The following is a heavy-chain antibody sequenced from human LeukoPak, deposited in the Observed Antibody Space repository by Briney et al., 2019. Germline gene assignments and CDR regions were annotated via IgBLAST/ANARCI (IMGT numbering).Heavy chain of an antibody. Sequence: GGSLRLSCAAYGFTFSSYSMNWVRQAPGKGLEWVSSISSSSSYIYYADSVKGRFTISRDNAKNSLYLQMNSLRAEDTAVYYCARVFEYYYDSSGYSGYWGQGTLVTVSS. J-gene: IGHJ4*02. CDR3: ARVFEYYYDSSGYSGY. V-gene: IGHV3-21*01. CDR2: ISSSSSYI. D-gene: IGHD3-22*01. CDR1: GFTFSSYS.